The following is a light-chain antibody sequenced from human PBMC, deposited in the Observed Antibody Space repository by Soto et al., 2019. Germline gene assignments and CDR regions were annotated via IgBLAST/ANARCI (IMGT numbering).Light chain of an antibody. Sequence: AIQLTQSPSSLSASVGDRVTITCRASQDIRGALAWYQQKPGKAPKMLIYDVSTLESGVPLRFSGSSSGTDFTLTISSLQPVDFANYNCQQFNSYPITFGQGTRLEIK. CDR1: QDIRGA. CDR2: DVS. J-gene: IGKJ5*01. V-gene: IGKV1-13*02. CDR3: QQFNSYPIT.